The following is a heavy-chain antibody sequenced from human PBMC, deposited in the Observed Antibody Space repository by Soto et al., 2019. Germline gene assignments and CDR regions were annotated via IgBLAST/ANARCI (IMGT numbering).Heavy chain of an antibody. CDR2: INHSGST. D-gene: IGHD5-18*01. J-gene: IGHJ4*02. Sequence: QVQLQQWGAGLLKPSETLSLTCAVYGGSFSGYYWSWIRQPPGKGLEWIGEINHSGSTNYNPSLKSRVTISVDTSKNQFPLNLSSVTAADTAVYYCARTWIQLWLHYFDYWGQGTLVTVSS. CDR3: ARTWIQLWLHYFDY. CDR1: GGSFSGYY. V-gene: IGHV4-34*01.